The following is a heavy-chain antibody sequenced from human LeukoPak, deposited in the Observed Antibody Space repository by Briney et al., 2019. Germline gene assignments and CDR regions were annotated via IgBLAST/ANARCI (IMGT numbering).Heavy chain of an antibody. D-gene: IGHD3-16*01. V-gene: IGHV3-23*01. CDR1: GFTFSIYS. CDR3: ATDMTATGGLGY. CDR2: ISGSGGST. J-gene: IGHJ4*02. Sequence: GGSLRLSCAASGFTFSIYSMNCVRQAPGKGVEWGSAISGSGGSTYYADSVKGRFTISRDNSKNTLYLQMNGLRAEDTAVYYCATDMTATGGLGYWGQGTLVTVSS.